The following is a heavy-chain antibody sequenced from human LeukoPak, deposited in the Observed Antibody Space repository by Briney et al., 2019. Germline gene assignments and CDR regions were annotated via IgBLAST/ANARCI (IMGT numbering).Heavy chain of an antibody. D-gene: IGHD2-21*01. CDR1: GFTFGDYA. J-gene: IGHJ6*02. V-gene: IGHV3-49*04. CDR3: TRGPSGLWLYYGMDV. CDR2: TRSKAYGGTT. Sequence: PGGSLRLSCTASGFTFGDYAMSWVRQAPGKGLEWVSFTRSKAYGGTTEYTASVKGRFTISRDDSKSNAYLQMNSLKTEDTAMYYCTRGPSGLWLYYGMDVWGQGTTVTVSS.